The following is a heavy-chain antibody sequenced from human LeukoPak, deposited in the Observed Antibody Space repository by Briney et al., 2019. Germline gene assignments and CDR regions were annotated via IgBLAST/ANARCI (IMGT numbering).Heavy chain of an antibody. Sequence: GESLKIPCKTSGYSFTTYWIAWVRQMPGKGLEWMGIIYPGDSDTRYSPSFQGQVTISADKSISTAYLQWSSLKASDTAVYYCARHASTAMVIDYWGQGTLVTVSS. CDR3: ARHASTAMVIDY. V-gene: IGHV5-51*01. D-gene: IGHD5-18*01. CDR2: IYPGDSDT. J-gene: IGHJ4*02. CDR1: GYSFTTYW.